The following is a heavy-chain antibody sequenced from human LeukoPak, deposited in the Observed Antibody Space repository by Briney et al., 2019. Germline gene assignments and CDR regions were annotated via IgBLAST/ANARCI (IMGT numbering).Heavy chain of an antibody. Sequence: SETLSLTCAAYGGSFSGYYWSWIRQPPGKGLEWIGEINHSGSANYNPSLKSRVTISVDTSKNQFSLKLSSVTAADTAVYYCARGLDSGWYVDWGQGTLVTVSS. V-gene: IGHV4-34*01. J-gene: IGHJ4*02. CDR1: GGSFSGYY. CDR2: INHSGSA. CDR3: ARGLDSGWYVD. D-gene: IGHD6-13*01.